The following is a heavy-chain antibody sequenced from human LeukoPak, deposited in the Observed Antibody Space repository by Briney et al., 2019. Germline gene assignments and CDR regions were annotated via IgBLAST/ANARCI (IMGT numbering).Heavy chain of an antibody. CDR2: IDHNGST. Sequence: NSSETLSLTCAVYGGSFSGYYWSWIRQPPGKGLEWIGEIDHNGSTNYNPSLKSRVTISVDTSKNQFSLRLTSVTAADTAVYYCARGYYYDYSGPDFDYWGQGTLVTVSS. CDR3: ARGYYYDYSGPDFDY. D-gene: IGHD3-22*01. V-gene: IGHV4-34*01. J-gene: IGHJ4*02. CDR1: GGSFSGYY.